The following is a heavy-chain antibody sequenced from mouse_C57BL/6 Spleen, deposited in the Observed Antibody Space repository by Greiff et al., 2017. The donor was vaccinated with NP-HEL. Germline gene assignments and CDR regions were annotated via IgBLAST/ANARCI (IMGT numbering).Heavy chain of an antibody. D-gene: IGHD2-3*01. CDR3: AREGIYDGYYLYYFDY. J-gene: IGHJ2*01. Sequence: EVMLVESGGGLVKPGGSLKLSCAASGFTFSDYGMHWVRQAPEKGLEWVAYISSGSSTIYYADTVKGRFTISRDNAKNTLFLQMTSLRSEDTAMYYCAREGIYDGYYLYYFDYWGQGTTLTVSS. CDR2: ISSGSSTI. V-gene: IGHV5-17*01. CDR1: GFTFSDYG.